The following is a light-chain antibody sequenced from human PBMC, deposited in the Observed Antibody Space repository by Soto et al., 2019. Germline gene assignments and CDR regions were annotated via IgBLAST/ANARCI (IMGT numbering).Light chain of an antibody. V-gene: IGKV1-39*01. CDR3: QQSYSTTRT. Sequence: DIQMTQSPSSLSASVGDRVTXXXRASQSISSYLNWYQQKPGKAPKLLIYAASSLQSGVPSRFSGSGSGTDFTLTISSLQPEDFATYYCQQSYSTTRTFGQGTKVDIK. J-gene: IGKJ1*01. CDR1: QSISSY. CDR2: AAS.